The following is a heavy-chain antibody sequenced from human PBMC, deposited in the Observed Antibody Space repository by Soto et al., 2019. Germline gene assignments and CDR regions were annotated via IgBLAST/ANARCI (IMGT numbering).Heavy chain of an antibody. D-gene: IGHD3-3*01. CDR1: GFTFRSYC. CDR3: AKDDYDFWSRN. V-gene: IGHV3-30*18. Sequence: GALRLSCSASGFTFRSYCMPWVRQAPGKGLGWVAVISYDGSNTYYADSVKGRFTISRDNSKNTLYLQMNSLRAEDTAVYYCAKDDYDFWSRNWGQGTMVTVSS. J-gene: IGHJ3*01. CDR2: ISYDGSNT.